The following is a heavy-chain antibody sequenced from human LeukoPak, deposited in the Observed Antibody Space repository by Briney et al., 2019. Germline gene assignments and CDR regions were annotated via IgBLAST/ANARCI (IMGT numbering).Heavy chain of an antibody. CDR3: ARELWFGELLGGMDV. CDR1: GFTFYDYG. V-gene: IGHV3-20*04. CDR2: INWDGDST. J-gene: IGHJ6*02. Sequence: GGSLRLSCAASGFTFYDYGMSWVRQPPGKGLEWVSGINWDGDSTGYADSVKGRFTISRDNAKNSLYLQMNSLRAEDTALYYCARELWFGELLGGMDVWGQGTTVTVSS. D-gene: IGHD3-10*01.